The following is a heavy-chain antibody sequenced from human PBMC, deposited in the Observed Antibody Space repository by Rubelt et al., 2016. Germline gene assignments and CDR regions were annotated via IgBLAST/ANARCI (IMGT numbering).Heavy chain of an antibody. J-gene: IGHJ4*02. CDR2: ISGDSRTI. Sequence: GESGGGLVQPGGSLRLSCAASGFTLSSYSMDWVRQVPGKGLEWVSYISGDSRTIYYADSVRGRFTISRDNARNSLYLQMNSLRAEDTAVYYCARGYYSNSFDYWGQGTLVTASS. CDR3: ARGYYSNSFDY. V-gene: IGHV3-48*04. CDR1: GFTLSSYS. D-gene: IGHD3-22*01.